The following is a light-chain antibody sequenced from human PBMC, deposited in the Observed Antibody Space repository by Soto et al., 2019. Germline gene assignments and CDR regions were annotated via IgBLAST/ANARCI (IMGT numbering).Light chain of an antibody. CDR2: DVS. J-gene: IGLJ2*01. CDR3: SSYTSSSTRV. Sequence: QSALTQPASVSGSPGQSITISCTGTSSDVGAYNYVSWYQQHPGKAPKFMIYDVSNRPSGVSDRFSGSKSGNTASLTISGLQAEDEAEYYCSSYTSSSTRVFGGGTKLTVL. V-gene: IGLV2-14*03. CDR1: SSDVGAYNY.